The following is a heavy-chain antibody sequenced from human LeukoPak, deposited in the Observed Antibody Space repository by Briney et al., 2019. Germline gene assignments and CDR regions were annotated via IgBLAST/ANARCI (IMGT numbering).Heavy chain of an antibody. J-gene: IGHJ4*02. D-gene: IGHD4-23*01. CDR1: GGSISSGGYY. CDR2: IYYSGST. V-gene: IGHV4-31*03. CDR3: ASLTPGGDYFDY. Sequence: PSKTLSLTCTVSGGSISSGGYYWSWIRQHPGKGLEWIGYIYYSGSTYYNPSLKSRVTISVDTSKNQFSLKLSSVTAADTAVYYCASLTPGGDYFDYWGQGTLVTVSS.